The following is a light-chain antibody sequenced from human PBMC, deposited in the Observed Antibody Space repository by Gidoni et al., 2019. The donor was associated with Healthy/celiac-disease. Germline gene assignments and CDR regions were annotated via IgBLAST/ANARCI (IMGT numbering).Light chain of an antibody. V-gene: IGKV6-21*01. CDR3: HQSSSLPYT. J-gene: IGKJ2*01. CDR1: QSIGSS. CDR2: YAS. Sequence: EIVLTQSPDLQSVTPKEKVTIPCRASQSIGSSLHWYQQKPDQSPKLLLKYASQSFSGVPSSFSGSGSGTDFTLTINSLEAEDAATYYFHQSSSLPYTFGQGTKLEIK.